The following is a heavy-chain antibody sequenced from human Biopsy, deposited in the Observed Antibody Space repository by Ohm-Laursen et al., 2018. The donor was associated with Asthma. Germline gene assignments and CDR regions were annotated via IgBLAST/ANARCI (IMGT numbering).Heavy chain of an antibody. Sequence: ASVKVSCKASGYSFATNAMHWVRQAPGQRPEWMGWFNPGNGNAKVSEKFQGRVSITRDASATTAYLEVSSLTSEDTAVYYCARSAETYSGFDSNYYGMDVWGQGTRVTVSS. CDR1: GYSFATNA. D-gene: IGHD5-12*01. CDR2: FNPGNGNA. V-gene: IGHV1-3*01. J-gene: IGHJ6*02. CDR3: ARSAETYSGFDSNYYGMDV.